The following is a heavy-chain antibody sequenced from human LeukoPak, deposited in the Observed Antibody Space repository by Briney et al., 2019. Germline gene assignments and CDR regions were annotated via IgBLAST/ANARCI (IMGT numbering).Heavy chain of an antibody. CDR1: GFTFSSTW. J-gene: IGHJ4*02. Sequence: PLGSLRLSSAASGFTFSSTWMTWVRQTPGKGLEWVANIKQDGSQKYYVDSVEGRFTISRDNAKSSLFLQMNNLRADDTAVYYCVTPGAAYWGQGTLVTVSS. CDR2: IKQDGSQK. V-gene: IGHV3-7*01. CDR3: VTPGAAY.